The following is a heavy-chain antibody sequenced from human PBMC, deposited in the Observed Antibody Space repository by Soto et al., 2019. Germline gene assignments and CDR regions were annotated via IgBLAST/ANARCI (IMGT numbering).Heavy chain of an antibody. CDR3: AKLGSFFFQAEDGIRDL. D-gene: IGHD2-21*01. V-gene: IGHV3-23*01. CDR2: ISGSGGST. J-gene: IGHJ2*01. Sequence: GKGPEWVSAISGSGGSTYYADSVKGRFTISRDNSKNTLYLQMNSLRAEDTAVYYCAKLGSFFFQAEDGIRDL.